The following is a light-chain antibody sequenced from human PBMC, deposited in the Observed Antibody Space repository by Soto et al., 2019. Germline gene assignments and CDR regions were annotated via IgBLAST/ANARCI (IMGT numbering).Light chain of an antibody. J-gene: IGKJ1*01. CDR1: QSVSTNY. CDR3: QQYGSSPPT. V-gene: IGKV3-20*01. CDR2: GAS. Sequence: EIVLTQSPCTLSLSPGERATLSCRASQSVSTNYLAWYQRKPGQAPRLLIYGASSRATDIPDRFSGSWSGTDFTLTITRLEPEDFAVYYCQQYGSSPPTFGQGTKVEIK.